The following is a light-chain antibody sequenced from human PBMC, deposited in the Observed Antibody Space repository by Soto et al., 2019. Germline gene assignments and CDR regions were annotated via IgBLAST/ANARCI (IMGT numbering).Light chain of an antibody. J-gene: IGLJ2*01. CDR3: TSYTTTSTVI. CDR2: DVN. Sequence: HSALTQPASVSGSPGQSITISCTGTSSDVGGYNYVSWYQQHPGKAPKLLIYDVNNRPSGVSNRFSGSKSGNTASLTISGLQAEDEADYYCTSYTTTSTVIFGGGTKVTVL. CDR1: SSDVGGYNY. V-gene: IGLV2-14*03.